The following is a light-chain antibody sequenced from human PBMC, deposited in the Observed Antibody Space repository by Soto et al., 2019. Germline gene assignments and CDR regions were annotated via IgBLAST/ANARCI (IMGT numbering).Light chain of an antibody. CDR3: QQYGSSPPYT. V-gene: IGKV3-20*01. CDR1: QSVSSSY. CDR2: GAS. Sequence: EIVLTQSPGTLSLSPGERATLSCRASQSVSSSYLAWYQQKPGQAPRLLIYGASSRATGIPDRFSGSGSGTDFTLTISRPEPEDFGVYYCQQYGSSPPYTFGQGTKLEIK. J-gene: IGKJ2*01.